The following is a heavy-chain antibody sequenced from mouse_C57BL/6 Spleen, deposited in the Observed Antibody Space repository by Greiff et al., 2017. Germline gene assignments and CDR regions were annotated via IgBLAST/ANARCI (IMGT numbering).Heavy chain of an antibody. CDR3: ARDAYDGLDY. CDR1: GYSITSGYY. CDR2: ISYDGSN. V-gene: IGHV3-6*01. Sequence: EVKLVESGPGLVKPSQSLSLTCSVTGYSITSGYYWNWIRQFPGNKLEWMGYISYDGSNNYNPSLKNRISITRDTSKNQFFLKLNSVTTEDTATYYCARDAYDGLDYWGQGTTLTVSS. J-gene: IGHJ2*01. D-gene: IGHD2-3*01.